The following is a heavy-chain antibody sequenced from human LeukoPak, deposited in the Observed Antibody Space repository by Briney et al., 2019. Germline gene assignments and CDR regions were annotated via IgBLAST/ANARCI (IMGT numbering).Heavy chain of an antibody. CDR3: ARDSGITIFGVPSSRFDP. CDR1: GFTFSSYW. CDR2: IKQDGSEK. J-gene: IGHJ5*02. V-gene: IGHV3-7*01. Sequence: PGGSLRLSCAASGFTFSSYWMSWVRQAPGKGLEWVANIKQDGSEKYYVDSVKGRFTISRDNAKNSLYLQMNSLRAEDTAVYYCARDSGITIFGVPSSRFDPWGQGTLVTVSS. D-gene: IGHD3-3*01.